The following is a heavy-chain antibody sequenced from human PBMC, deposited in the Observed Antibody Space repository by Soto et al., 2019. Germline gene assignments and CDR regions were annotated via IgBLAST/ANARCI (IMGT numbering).Heavy chain of an antibody. CDR1: GGSISSHY. D-gene: IGHD1-26*01. Sequence: SETLSLTCTVSGGSISSHYWSWVRQAPGRGLEWIGHIYYRGSTSYNPSLRSRSTISVDTSNNQFSLKLNSVTTADTAVYYCARDGREASGMDVWGQGTKVTVSS. CDR3: ARDGREASGMDV. V-gene: IGHV4-59*11. J-gene: IGHJ6*02. CDR2: IYYRGST.